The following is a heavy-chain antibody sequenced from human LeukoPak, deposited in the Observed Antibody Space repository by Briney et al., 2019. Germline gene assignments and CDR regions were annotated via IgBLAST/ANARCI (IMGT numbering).Heavy chain of an antibody. Sequence: SVTASCTASGGTFSSYAISWVRQAPGQGLEWMGGIIPIFGTANYAQKFQGRVTITADESTSTAYMELSSLRSEDTAVYYCARSRDGSEFDYWGQGTLVTVSS. J-gene: IGHJ4*02. V-gene: IGHV1-69*13. CDR1: GGTFSSYA. CDR3: ARSRDGSEFDY. CDR2: IIPIFGTA. D-gene: IGHD5-24*01.